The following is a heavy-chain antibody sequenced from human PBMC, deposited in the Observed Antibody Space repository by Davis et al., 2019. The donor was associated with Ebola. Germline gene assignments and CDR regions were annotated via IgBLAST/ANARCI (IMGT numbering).Heavy chain of an antibody. Sequence: MPSETLSLTCAVYAGSFSGYYWSWIRQPPGKGLEWIGYVYYSGTTSYNPSLKSRVTISIGTSKDQFSLRLTSVTEADTAVYYCAKGVGDYGWFDPWGQGTLVTVSA. CDR2: VYYSGTT. CDR1: AGSFSGYY. CDR3: AKGVGDYGWFDP. V-gene: IGHV4-59*01. J-gene: IGHJ5*02. D-gene: IGHD4-17*01.